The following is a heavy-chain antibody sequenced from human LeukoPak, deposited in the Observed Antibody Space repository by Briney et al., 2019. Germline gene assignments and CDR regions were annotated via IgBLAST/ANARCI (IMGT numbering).Heavy chain of an antibody. CDR2: INPNSGGT. V-gene: IGHV1-2*02. J-gene: IGHJ4*02. Sequence: ASVKVSCKASGGTFSSYAISWVRQAPGQGLEWMGWINPNSGGTNYAQKFQGRVTMTRDTSISTAYMELSRLRSDDTAVYYCARDRNGLLADYWGQGTLVTVSS. CDR3: ARDRNGLLADY. D-gene: IGHD1-1*01. CDR1: GGTFSSYA.